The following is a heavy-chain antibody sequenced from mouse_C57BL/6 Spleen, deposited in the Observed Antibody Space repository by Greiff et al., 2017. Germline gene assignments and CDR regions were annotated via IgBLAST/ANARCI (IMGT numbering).Heavy chain of an antibody. CDR1: GFTFSDYY. CDR3: AREDGYPYYYAMDY. Sequence: EVKLVESEGGLVQPGSSMKLSCTASGFTFSDYYMAWVRQVPEKGLEWVANINYDGSSTYYLDSLKSRFIISRDNAKNILYLQMSSLKSEDTATYYCAREDGYPYYYAMDYWGQGTSVTVSS. J-gene: IGHJ4*01. D-gene: IGHD2-3*01. V-gene: IGHV5-16*01. CDR2: INYDGSST.